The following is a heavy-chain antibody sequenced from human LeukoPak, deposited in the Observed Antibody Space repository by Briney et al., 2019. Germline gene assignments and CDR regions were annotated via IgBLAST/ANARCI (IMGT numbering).Heavy chain of an antibody. J-gene: IGHJ3*02. V-gene: IGHV4-31*03. D-gene: IGHD3-10*01. Sequence: SQTLSLTCTVSGGSISSGGYYWSWIRQHPGKGLEWIGYLYYSGSTYYNPSLKSRVTISVDTSKNQFSLKLSSVTAADTAVYYCARDAHYGSGKTDIWGQGTMVTVSS. CDR1: GGSISSGGYY. CDR3: ARDAHYGSGKTDI. CDR2: LYYSGST.